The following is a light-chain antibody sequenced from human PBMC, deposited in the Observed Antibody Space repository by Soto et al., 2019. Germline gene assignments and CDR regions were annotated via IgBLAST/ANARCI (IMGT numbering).Light chain of an antibody. CDR1: SSNIGSKT. CDR3: AAWDDSLNGYV. Sequence: QSAMTQPPSASGTPGQRVTISCSGSSSNIGSKTVNWYQQVPGTAPKLLIYSNNQRPSGVPDRFSGSKSGTSASLAISGLQSEDEADYYCAAWDDSLNGYVFGTGTKLTVL. J-gene: IGLJ1*01. CDR2: SNN. V-gene: IGLV1-44*01.